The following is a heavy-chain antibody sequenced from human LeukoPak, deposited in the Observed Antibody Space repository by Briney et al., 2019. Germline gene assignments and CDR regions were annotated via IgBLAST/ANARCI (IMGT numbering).Heavy chain of an antibody. Sequence: GGSLRLSCAASGFTFRSYWMSWVRQAPGKGLEWVANIKQDGSEKNYVDSVKGRFTISRDNAKNSLYLQMNSLRAEDTAVYYCARYCSSTSCPNYYYYYMDVWGKGTTVTISS. J-gene: IGHJ6*03. CDR2: IKQDGSEK. D-gene: IGHD2-2*01. V-gene: IGHV3-7*01. CDR1: GFTFRSYW. CDR3: ARYCSSTSCPNYYYYYMDV.